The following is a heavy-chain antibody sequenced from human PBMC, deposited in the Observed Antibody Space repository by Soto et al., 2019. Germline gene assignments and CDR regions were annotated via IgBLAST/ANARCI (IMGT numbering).Heavy chain of an antibody. CDR2: ISYDGSNK. D-gene: IGHD6-13*01. V-gene: IGHV3-30-3*01. CDR1: GFTFSSYA. CDR3: ARDLYSSYYYYYGTDV. Sequence: GGSLRLSCAASGFTFSSYAMHWVRQAPGKGLEWVAVISYDGSNKYYADSVKGRFTISRDNSKNTLYLQMNSLRAEDTAVYYCARDLYSSYYYYYGTDVWGQGTTVTVSS. J-gene: IGHJ6*02.